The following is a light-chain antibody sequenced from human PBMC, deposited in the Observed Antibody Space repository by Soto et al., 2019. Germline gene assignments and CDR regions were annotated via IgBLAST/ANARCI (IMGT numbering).Light chain of an antibody. CDR2: EVS. Sequence: QSALTQPASVSGSPGQSITISCTGTSIDIGTYNYVSWYQQHPGKAPKLIIYEVSNRPSGVSNRFSGSKSGNTASLTISGLQAEDEADYYCSSYTSSTNYVFGTGTKVTVL. CDR1: SIDIGTYNY. J-gene: IGLJ1*01. CDR3: SSYTSSTNYV. V-gene: IGLV2-14*01.